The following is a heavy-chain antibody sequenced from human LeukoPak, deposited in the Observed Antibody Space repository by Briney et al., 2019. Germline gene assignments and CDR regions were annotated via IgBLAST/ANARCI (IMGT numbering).Heavy chain of an antibody. V-gene: IGHV3-30*18. Sequence: GGSLRLSCAASGFTFSSYGMHWVRQAPGKGLERVTVISFDGRDQYYADSVKGRFTISRDNSKNTVVLQMNSLRVEDTAVYYCAKDGGYSSTSNYYYVMNVWGQGTTVTVSS. J-gene: IGHJ6*02. CDR1: GFTFSSYG. CDR3: AKDGGYSSTSNYYYVMNV. CDR2: ISFDGRDQ. D-gene: IGHD6-19*01.